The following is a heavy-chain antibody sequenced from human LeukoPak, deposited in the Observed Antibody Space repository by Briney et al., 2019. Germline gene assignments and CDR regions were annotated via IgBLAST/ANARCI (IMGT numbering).Heavy chain of an antibody. J-gene: IGHJ6*02. CDR1: GFIFSSYG. D-gene: IGHD6-13*01. CDR2: ISYDGSNK. CDR3: AKAGAATSSIAAAGTAYYYYGMDV. V-gene: IGHV3-30*18. Sequence: PGRSLRLSSAASGFIFSSYGMHWVRQAPGKGLEWVAVISYDGSNKYYADSVKGRFTISRDNSKNTLYLQMNSLRAEDTAAYYCAKAGAATSSIAAAGTAYYYYGMDVWGQGTTVTVSS.